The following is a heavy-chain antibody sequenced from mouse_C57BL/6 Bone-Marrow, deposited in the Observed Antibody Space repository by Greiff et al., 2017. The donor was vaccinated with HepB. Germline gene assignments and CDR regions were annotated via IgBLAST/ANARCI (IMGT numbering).Heavy chain of an antibody. D-gene: IGHD1-1*01. V-gene: IGHV1-76*01. J-gene: IGHJ1*03. Sequence: QVQLQQSGAELVRPGASVKLSCKASGYTFTDYYINWVKQRPGQGLEWIARIYPGSGNTYYNEKFKGKATLTAEKSSSTAYMQLSSLTSEDSAVYFCARHPYYYGSSYSYWYFDVWGTGTTVTVSS. CDR1: GYTFTDYY. CDR2: IYPGSGNT. CDR3: ARHPYYYGSSYSYWYFDV.